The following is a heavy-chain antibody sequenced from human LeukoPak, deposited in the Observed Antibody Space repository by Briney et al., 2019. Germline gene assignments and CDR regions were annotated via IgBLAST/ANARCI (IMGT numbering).Heavy chain of an antibody. CDR2: ISSSSSYI. D-gene: IGHD4-17*01. CDR1: GFTFSSYS. J-gene: IGHJ4*02. V-gene: IGHV3-21*01. Sequence: GGSLRLSCAASGFTFSSYSVNWVRQAPGKGLEWVSSISSSSSYIYYADSVKGRFTISRGNAKNSLYLQMNSLRAEDTAVYYCARDRDAVTTGIFDYWGQGTPVTVSS. CDR3: ARDRDAVTTGIFDY.